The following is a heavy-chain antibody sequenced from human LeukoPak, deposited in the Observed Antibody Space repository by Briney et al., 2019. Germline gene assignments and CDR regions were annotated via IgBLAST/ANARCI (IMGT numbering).Heavy chain of an antibody. D-gene: IGHD4-11*01. CDR2: IYSGGST. CDR1: GFTVSSNY. V-gene: IGHV3-53*01. Sequence: PGGSLRLSCAASGFTVSSNYMSWVRQAPGKGLEWVSVIYSGGSTYYADSVKGRFTISRDNSKNTLYLQMNSLRAEDTAVYYCAREMENSNYGWFGPWGQGTLVTVSS. J-gene: IGHJ5*02. CDR3: AREMENSNYGWFGP.